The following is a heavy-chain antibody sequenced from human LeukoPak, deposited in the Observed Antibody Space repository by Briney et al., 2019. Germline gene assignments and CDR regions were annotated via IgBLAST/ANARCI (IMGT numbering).Heavy chain of an antibody. CDR2: IKQDGSEK. CDR3: VRVLTPRSDNAFHI. D-gene: IGHD3-16*01. V-gene: IGHV3-7*01. Sequence: PGGSLRLSCAASGFTFSNYWMSWVRQAPGKGLEWVANIKQDGSEKHYVDSVKGRFTISTDNAKNSMDLQMNSLRAEDTAVYYCVRVLTPRSDNAFHIWGQGTAVTVSS. J-gene: IGHJ3*02. CDR1: GFTFSNYW.